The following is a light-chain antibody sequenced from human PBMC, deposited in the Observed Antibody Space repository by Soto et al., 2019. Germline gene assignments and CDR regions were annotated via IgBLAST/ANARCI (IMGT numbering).Light chain of an antibody. J-gene: IGKJ1*01. CDR3: QHYHNWPPLT. CDR2: PAS. Sequence: EIVMTQSPATLSVSPGERATLSCRASQSVSSNLAWYQQKPGQAPRLLIYPASTTATGIPARFSGSGSGTDFTLTITSLQSADFAVYYCQHYHNWPPLTFGQGTKVEIK. CDR1: QSVSSN. V-gene: IGKV3-15*01.